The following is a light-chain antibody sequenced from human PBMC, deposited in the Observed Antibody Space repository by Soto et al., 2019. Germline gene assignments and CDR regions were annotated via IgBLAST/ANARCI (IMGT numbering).Light chain of an antibody. Sequence: QSVLTQPASVSLSPGHPITISCTGTSSDVGSFDSVALYQHNPGKAPKLMIYDVSNRTSGVSSRFSGSKSGNTASLSISGLQTEDEANYYCSSFTNSSTLVFGTGTKVTVL. CDR2: DVS. V-gene: IGLV2-14*01. J-gene: IGLJ1*01. CDR3: SSFTNSSTLV. CDR1: SSDVGSFDS.